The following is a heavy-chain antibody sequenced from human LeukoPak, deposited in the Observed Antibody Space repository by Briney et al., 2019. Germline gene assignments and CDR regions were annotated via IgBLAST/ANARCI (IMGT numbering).Heavy chain of an antibody. J-gene: IGHJ4*02. CDR1: GYSISSGYY. CDR3: ARVSGEGLDY. D-gene: IGHD2-21*01. V-gene: IGHV4-38-2*02. CDR2: IYYSGST. Sequence: PSETLSLTCTVSGYSISSGYYWGWIRQPPGKGLEWIGKIYYSGSTYYNPSLKSRVTISVDTSKNQFSLKLSSVTAADTAVYYCARVSGEGLDYWGQGTLVTVSS.